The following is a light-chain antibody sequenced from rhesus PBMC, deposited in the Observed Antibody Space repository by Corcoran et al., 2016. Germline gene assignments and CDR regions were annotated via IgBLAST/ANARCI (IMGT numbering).Light chain of an antibody. CDR1: ENVNNY. CDR3: QHNYGAPPYN. CDR2: KTS. V-gene: IGKV1-74*01. J-gene: IGKJ2*01. Sequence: DIQMTQSPSSLSASVGDRVTITCRTSENVNNYLNWYQQKAGKAPNLLIYKTSTLQSGVPSRFSGSGLGTDYTFTIRSLQSEDVATYYCQHNYGAPPYNFGQGTKVEIK.